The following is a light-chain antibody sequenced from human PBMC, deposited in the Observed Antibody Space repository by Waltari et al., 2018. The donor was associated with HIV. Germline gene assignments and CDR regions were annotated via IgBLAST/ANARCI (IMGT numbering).Light chain of an antibody. CDR1: NIGSKS. V-gene: IGLV3-9*01. J-gene: IGLJ2*01. Sequence: SYELTQPLSVSVALGQTARVICGGNNIGSKSVHWYQQKPGQAPVLVIYRDSNRPSGIPERFSGYNSGNTATLTISRAQAGDEADYYCQVWDSNTVIFGGGTRLTVL. CDR2: RDS. CDR3: QVWDSNTVI.